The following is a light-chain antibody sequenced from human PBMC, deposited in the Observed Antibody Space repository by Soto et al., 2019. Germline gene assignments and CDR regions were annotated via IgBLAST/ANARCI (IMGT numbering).Light chain of an antibody. CDR1: QSVSNY. CDR2: DAS. CDR3: QQRSNWLT. V-gene: IGKV3-11*01. J-gene: IGKJ4*01. Sequence: EIVLTQSPATLSLSPGERATLSCRASQSVSNYLDWYQKKPGRAPRLLIYDASNRATGIPARFSGSGSGTYFTLTISSLEPEDFAVYYCQQRSNWLTFGGGTKVEIK.